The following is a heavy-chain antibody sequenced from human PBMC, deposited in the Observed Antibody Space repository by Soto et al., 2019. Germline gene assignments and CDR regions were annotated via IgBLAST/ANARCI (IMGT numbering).Heavy chain of an antibody. CDR2: IHPSGDT. D-gene: IGHD2-8*01. Sequence: QVQLVQSGAEVKKPGASVKVACKASGYKFTTYFIHWVRQALGQGLEWMGMIHPSGDTGYGQKFRGRVTMTIDTSTTTAYMELRNLTSEDTAIYFSVRGYCTTTPCSGDFQHWGQGTLVTVSS. CDR1: GYKFTTYF. V-gene: IGHV1-46*01. CDR3: VRGYCTTTPCSGDFQH. J-gene: IGHJ1*01.